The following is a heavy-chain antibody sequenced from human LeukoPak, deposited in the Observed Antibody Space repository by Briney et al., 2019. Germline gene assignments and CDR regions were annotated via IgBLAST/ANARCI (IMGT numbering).Heavy chain of an antibody. J-gene: IGHJ4*02. V-gene: IGHV4-59*01. CDR2: IFYSGST. CDR1: GGSISSYY. Sequence: SETRSLTCTVSGGSISSYYWSWIRQPPGKGLEWIGYIFYSGSTNYNPSLKSRVTISVDTSKNQVSLKLRSVTAADTAVYYCARINPSFDYWGQGTLVTVSS. CDR3: ARINPSFDY.